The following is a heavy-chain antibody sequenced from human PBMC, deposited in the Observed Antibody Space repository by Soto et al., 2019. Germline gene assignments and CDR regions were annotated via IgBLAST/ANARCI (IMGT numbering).Heavy chain of an antibody. J-gene: IGHJ4*02. CDR1: GFTFDDYA. CDR2: LNWNGYSI. CDR3: ARVTHYFDY. Sequence: GGSLRLSCSASGFTFDDYAMNWVRQAPGKGLEWVSSLNWNGYSIDYADSVKGRFTISRDNAKNSLYLQMNSLRVEDTAVYYCARVTHYFDYWGQGTLVTVSS. V-gene: IGHV3-9*01.